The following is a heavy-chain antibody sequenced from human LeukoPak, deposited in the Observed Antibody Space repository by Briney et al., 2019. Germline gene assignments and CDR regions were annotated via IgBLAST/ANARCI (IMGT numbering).Heavy chain of an antibody. J-gene: IGHJ3*02. D-gene: IGHD2-8*01. CDR3: TRSTNLEAFDI. CDR1: GGSVSSGTYY. V-gene: IGHV4-61*01. CDR2: IYYSGST. Sequence: PSETLSLTCTVSGGSVSSGTYYWSWIRQPPGKGLEWIGYIYYSGSTNYNPSLKSRVTISLDTSKNQCSLKLNSGTTADTAVYYCTRSTNLEAFDIWGQGTMVTVSS.